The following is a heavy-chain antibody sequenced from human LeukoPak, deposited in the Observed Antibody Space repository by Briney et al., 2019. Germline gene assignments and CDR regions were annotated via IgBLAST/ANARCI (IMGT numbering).Heavy chain of an antibody. Sequence: GASVKVSCKASGYTFASYGISWARQAPGQGLEWMGWISPYNGNKNYAQKFQGRVTMTTDTSTTTVYMEVSSLRSEDTAVYYCARDLGRGSYYDTDYWGQGTLVTVSS. V-gene: IGHV1-18*01. CDR1: GYTFASYG. J-gene: IGHJ4*02. CDR2: ISPYNGNK. D-gene: IGHD1-26*01. CDR3: ARDLGRGSYYDTDY.